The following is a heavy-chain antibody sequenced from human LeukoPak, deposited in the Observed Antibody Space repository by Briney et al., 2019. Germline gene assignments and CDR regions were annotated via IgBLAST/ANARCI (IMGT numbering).Heavy chain of an antibody. Sequence: ASVKVSCKASGYTFTGYYMHWVRQAPGQGLEWMGRINPNSGGTNYAQKFQGRVTMTRDTSISTAYMELSRLRSDDTAVYYRAREIKPSSYDYYYYYYMDVWGKGTTVTVSS. CDR1: GYTFTGYY. J-gene: IGHJ6*03. D-gene: IGHD5-12*01. V-gene: IGHV1-2*06. CDR3: AREIKPSSYDYYYYYYMDV. CDR2: INPNSGGT.